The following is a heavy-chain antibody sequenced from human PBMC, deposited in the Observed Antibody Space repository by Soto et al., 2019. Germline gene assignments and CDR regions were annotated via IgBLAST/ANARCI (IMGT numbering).Heavy chain of an antibody. CDR2: ISGSGGST. CDR1: GFTFSSYA. CDR3: AKEGYSGYDFDY. Sequence: EVQLLESGGGLVQPGGSLRLSCAASGFTFSSYAMSWVRQAPGKGLEWVSAISGSGGSTYYADSMKGRFTISRDNSKNPVYLQMNSLRAEDTAVYYCAKEGYSGYDFDYWGQGTLVTVSS. V-gene: IGHV3-23*01. J-gene: IGHJ4*02. D-gene: IGHD5-12*01.